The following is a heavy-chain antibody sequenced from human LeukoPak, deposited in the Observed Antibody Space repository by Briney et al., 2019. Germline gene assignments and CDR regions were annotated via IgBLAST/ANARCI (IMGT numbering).Heavy chain of an antibody. V-gene: IGHV4-34*01. CDR1: GGSFSGYY. CDR3: ARGVGLLYYFDY. J-gene: IGHJ4*02. CDR2: INHSGST. Sequence: ASETLSLTCAVYGGSFSGYYCSWIRQPPGKGLEWIGEINHSGSTNYNPSLKSRVTISVDTSKNQFSLKLSSVTAADTAVYYCARGVGLLYYFDYWGQGTLVTVSS. D-gene: IGHD1-26*01.